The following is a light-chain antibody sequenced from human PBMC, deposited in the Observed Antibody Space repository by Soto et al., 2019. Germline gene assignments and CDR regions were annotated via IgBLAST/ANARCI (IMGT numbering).Light chain of an antibody. CDR1: QTISSNY. V-gene: IGKV3-20*01. Sequence: EIVLTQSPATLSLSPGERATLSCRAVQTISSNYVAWYQQKRGQAPRLLIHDASSRATGIPDRFSCSGSGTDFTLTISRLEPEDFAVYYCQQYGTSPPITFGQGTRLEIK. CDR2: DAS. CDR3: QQYGTSPPIT. J-gene: IGKJ5*01.